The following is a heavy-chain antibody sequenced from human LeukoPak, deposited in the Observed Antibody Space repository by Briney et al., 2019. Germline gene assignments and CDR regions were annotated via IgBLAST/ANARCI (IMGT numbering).Heavy chain of an antibody. V-gene: IGHV3-53*01. J-gene: IGHJ4*02. CDR3: ARVGADYYGSGSYYTPYYFDY. Sequence: GGSLRLSCAASGFTVSSNYMSWVRQAPGQGLEWVSVIYSGGSTYYADSVKGRFTISRDNSKNTLYLQMNSLRAEDTAVYYCARVGADYYGSGSYYTPYYFDYRGQGTLVTVSS. CDR2: IYSGGST. D-gene: IGHD3-10*01. CDR1: GFTVSSNY.